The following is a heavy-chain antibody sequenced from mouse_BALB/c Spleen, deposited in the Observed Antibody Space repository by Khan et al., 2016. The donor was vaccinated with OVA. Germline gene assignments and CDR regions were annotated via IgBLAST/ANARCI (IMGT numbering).Heavy chain of an antibody. CDR2: INTYTGEP. CDR3: ARSRAHYYGSRYFDY. V-gene: IGHV9-3-1*01. CDR1: GYTFTNNG. D-gene: IGHD1-1*01. J-gene: IGHJ2*01. Sequence: QIQLVQSGPELKKPGETIKISCQASGYTFTNNGVDWVKQAPGKGLKWMGWINTYTGEPTYADDFKGRFAFSLEISASTAYLQFNNLKNEDTATYFCARSRAHYYGSRYFDYWGQGTTLTVSS.